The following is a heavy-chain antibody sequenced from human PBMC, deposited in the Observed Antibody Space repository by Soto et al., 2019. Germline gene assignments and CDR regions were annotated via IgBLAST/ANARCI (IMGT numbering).Heavy chain of an antibody. J-gene: IGHJ6*03. CDR1: GFTFSIHW. D-gene: IGHD5-12*01. V-gene: IGHV3-7*01. CDR2: IKQDGSEK. Sequence: PGGSLRLSCAASGFTFSIHWMTWVRQAPGKGLEWVANIKQDGSEKNYVDSVKGRFTISRDNAKNSLYLQTNSLRAEDTAVYYCARVDSGHYWNFYYYYMDVWCKGTTVTVSS. CDR3: ARVDSGHYWNFYYYYMDV.